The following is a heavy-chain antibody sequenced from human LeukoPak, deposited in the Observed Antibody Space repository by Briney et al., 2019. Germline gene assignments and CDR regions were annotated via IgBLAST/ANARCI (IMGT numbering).Heavy chain of an antibody. CDR3: ASTGSYRNYFDY. D-gene: IGHD1-26*01. J-gene: IGHJ4*02. Sequence: SETLSLTCTVSGYSISSGYYWGWIRQPPGKGLEWIGNIYHSGSTYYNPSLKSRVTISVDTSKNQFSLKLSSVTAADTAVYYCASTGSYRNYFDYWGQGTLVTVSS. V-gene: IGHV4-38-2*02. CDR2: IYHSGST. CDR1: GYSISSGYY.